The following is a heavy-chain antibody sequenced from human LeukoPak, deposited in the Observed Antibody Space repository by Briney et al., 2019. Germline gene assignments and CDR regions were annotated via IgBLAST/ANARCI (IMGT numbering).Heavy chain of an antibody. CDR2: IIPIFGTA. D-gene: IGHD3-22*01. CDR3: ARGYRYYYDSSGYPEFDYFDY. J-gene: IGHJ4*02. Sequence: SVKVSCKASGGTFSSYAISWVRQAPGQGLEWMGGIIPIFGTANYAQKFQGRVTITTDESTSTAYMELSSLRSEGTAVYYCARGYRYYYDSSGYPEFDYFDYWGQGTLVTVSS. CDR1: GGTFSSYA. V-gene: IGHV1-69*05.